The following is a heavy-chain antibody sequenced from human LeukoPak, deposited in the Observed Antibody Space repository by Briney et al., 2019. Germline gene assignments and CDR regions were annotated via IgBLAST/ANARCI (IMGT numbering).Heavy chain of an antibody. CDR1: GGSISSYY. V-gene: IGHV4-4*07. CDR3: VRDDYGDYTRRFDP. CDR2: IYTSGST. J-gene: IGHJ5*02. Sequence: SETLSLTCTVSGGSISSYYWSWIRQPAGKGLEWIGRIYTSGSTNYNPSLKSRVTISVDTSKNQVSLQLSSVTAADTAVYYCVRDDYGDYTRRFDPWGQGTLVTVSS. D-gene: IGHD4-17*01.